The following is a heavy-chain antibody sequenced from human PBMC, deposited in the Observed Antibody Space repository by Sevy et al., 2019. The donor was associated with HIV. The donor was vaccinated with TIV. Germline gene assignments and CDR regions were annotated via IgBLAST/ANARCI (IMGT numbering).Heavy chain of an antibody. V-gene: IGHV4-31*03. CDR2: IYYSGST. CDR3: ASSITIFGVVY. D-gene: IGHD3-3*01. Sequence: SETLSLTCTVSGGYISSGGYYWSWIRQHPGKGLEWIGYIYYSGSTYYNPSLKSRVTISVDTSKNQFSLKLSSVTAADTAVYYCASSITIFGVVYWGQGALVTVSS. J-gene: IGHJ4*02. CDR1: GGYISSGGYY.